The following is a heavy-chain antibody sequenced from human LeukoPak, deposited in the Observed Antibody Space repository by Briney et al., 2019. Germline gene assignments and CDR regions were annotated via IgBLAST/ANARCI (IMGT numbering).Heavy chain of an antibody. D-gene: IGHD3-16*01. CDR1: GGSFSSTNYY. J-gene: IGHJ4*02. V-gene: IGHV4-39*01. Sequence: SETLSLTCTVSGGSFSSTNYYWGWVRQPPGKGLEWIATINYSGSTYYNPSLLSRVTISVDPSKNQSSLNLTSMTAADTSVYYCVRQPSTFGISPDYVDFWGQGILVIVSS. CDR3: VRQPSTFGISPDYVDF. CDR2: INYSGST.